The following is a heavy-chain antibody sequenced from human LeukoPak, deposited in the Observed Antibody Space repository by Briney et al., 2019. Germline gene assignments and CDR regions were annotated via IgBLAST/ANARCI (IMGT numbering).Heavy chain of an antibody. CDR3: TPVMVEDRGF. J-gene: IGHJ4*02. V-gene: IGHV3-15*01. CDR2: IKSKNDGGTA. D-gene: IGHD2-15*01. CDR1: GFNFNKAW. Sequence: SLKLSCAAPGFNFNKAWMNWVRQAPGKGPGWVGRIKSKNDGGTADYGSPVKGRFTISRDDSKNTLYLQMNSLIGDDTAIYYCTPVMVEDRGFWGQGTLVTVSS.